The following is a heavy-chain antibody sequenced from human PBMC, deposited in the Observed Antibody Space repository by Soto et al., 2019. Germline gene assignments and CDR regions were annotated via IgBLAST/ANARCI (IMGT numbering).Heavy chain of an antibody. CDR3: TKVGSGFNYDD. CDR1: GFTFSDHY. V-gene: IGHV3-72*01. D-gene: IGHD5-12*01. CDR2: TRKKTNSYST. J-gene: IGHJ4*02. Sequence: GGSLRLSCAASGFTFSDHYMDWVRQAPGKGLEWVGRTRKKTNSYSTEYAASVKGRFTISGDDSKNSLYLQMNSLKTEDAAVYYCTKVGSGFNYDDWGQGTLVTVSS.